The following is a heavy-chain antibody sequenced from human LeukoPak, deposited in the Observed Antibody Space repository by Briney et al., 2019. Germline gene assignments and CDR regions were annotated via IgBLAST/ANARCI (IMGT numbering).Heavy chain of an antibody. Sequence: PGGSLRLSCAASGITFSDYYMSWIRQAPGKGLEWVSYISSSGSTIYYADSVKGRFTISRDNAKNSLYLQMNSLTAEDTAVYYCARDSADTAMAENYYYYDGMDVWGQGNTVTVSS. CDR1: GITFSDYY. V-gene: IGHV3-11*01. CDR3: ARDSADTAMAENYYYYDGMDV. CDR2: ISSSGSTI. D-gene: IGHD5-18*01. J-gene: IGHJ6*02.